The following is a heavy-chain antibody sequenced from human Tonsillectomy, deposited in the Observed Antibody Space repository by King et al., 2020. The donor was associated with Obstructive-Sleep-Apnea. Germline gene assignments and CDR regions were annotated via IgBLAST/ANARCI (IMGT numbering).Heavy chain of an antibody. CDR2: IYYSGST. V-gene: IGHV4-59*01. J-gene: IGHJ6*02. D-gene: IGHD3-10*01. CDR1: GGSISSYY. Sequence: QLQESGPGLVKPSETLSLTCTVSGGSISSYYWSWIRQPPGKGLEWIGYIYYSGSTNYNPSLKSRVTISVDTSKNQFSLKLSSVTAADTAVYYCARATPGFYYGMDVWGQGTTVTVSS. CDR3: ARATPGFYYGMDV.